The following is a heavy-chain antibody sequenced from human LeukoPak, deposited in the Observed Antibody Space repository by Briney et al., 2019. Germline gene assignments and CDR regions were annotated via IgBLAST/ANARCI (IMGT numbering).Heavy chain of an antibody. V-gene: IGHV4-59*01. Sequence: SETLSLTCTVSGGSISSYYWSWIRQPPGKGLKWIGYIYYSGSTNYNPSLKSRVTISVDTSKNQFSLKLSSVTAADTAVYYCARTSYSSGWYHAFDIWGQGTMVTVSS. CDR1: GGSISSYY. D-gene: IGHD6-19*01. J-gene: IGHJ3*02. CDR3: ARTSYSSGWYHAFDI. CDR2: IYYSGST.